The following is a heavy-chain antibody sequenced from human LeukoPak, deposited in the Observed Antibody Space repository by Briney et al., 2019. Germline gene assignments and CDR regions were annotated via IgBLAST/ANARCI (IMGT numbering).Heavy chain of an antibody. D-gene: IGHD3-16*02. V-gene: IGHV3-48*01. CDR1: GFTFSSYS. CDR3: AREFGSYHWSDGRDY. CDR2: ISSSSSTI. Sequence: GGSLRLSCAASGFTFSSYSMNWVRQAPGKGLEWVSYISSSSSTIYYADSVKGRFTISRDNAKNSLYLQMNSLRAEDTAVYYCAREFGSYHWSDGRDYWGQGTLVTVSS. J-gene: IGHJ4*02.